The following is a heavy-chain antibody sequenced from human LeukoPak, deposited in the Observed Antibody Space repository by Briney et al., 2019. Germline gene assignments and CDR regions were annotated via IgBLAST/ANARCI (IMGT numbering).Heavy chain of an antibody. J-gene: IGHJ3*02. CDR1: GGSFSSYF. Sequence: EASVKVSCKASGGSFSSYFISWVRQAPGQGLEWMGRIIPVLDIANYAQKFQGRVTITADKSTSTAYMDLSSLRSEDTAVYYCARGYYGSGVSFAFDIWGQGTMVTVSS. D-gene: IGHD3-10*01. CDR3: ARGYYGSGVSFAFDI. V-gene: IGHV1-69*04. CDR2: IIPVLDIA.